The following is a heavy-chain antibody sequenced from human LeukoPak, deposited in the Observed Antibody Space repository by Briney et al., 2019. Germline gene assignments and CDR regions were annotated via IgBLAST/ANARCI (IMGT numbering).Heavy chain of an antibody. CDR2: ITYDGSNK. J-gene: IGHJ4*02. D-gene: IGHD6-13*01. V-gene: IGHV3-30*12. CDR3: ARAGPSSSWHQFDY. Sequence: GSLRLSCAASGFTFNIFGIHWVRQAPSKGLEWVTFITYDGSNKYYADSVKGRFTISRDNSKNTLYLQMNRLRAEDTAVYYCARAGPSSSWHQFDYWGQGTLVTVSS. CDR1: GFTFNIFG.